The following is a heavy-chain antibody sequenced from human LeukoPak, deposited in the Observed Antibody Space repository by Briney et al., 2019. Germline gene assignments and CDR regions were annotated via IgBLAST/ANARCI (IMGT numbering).Heavy chain of an antibody. Sequence: SETLSLTCTVSGGSISSYYWSWIRQPAGKGLEWIGYIYYSGSTNYNPSLKSRVTISVDTSKNQFSLKLSSVTAADTAVYYCARDVRPLIHAFDIWGQGTVVTVSS. CDR2: IYYSGST. J-gene: IGHJ3*02. CDR3: ARDVRPLIHAFDI. CDR1: GGSISSYY. V-gene: IGHV4-59*01.